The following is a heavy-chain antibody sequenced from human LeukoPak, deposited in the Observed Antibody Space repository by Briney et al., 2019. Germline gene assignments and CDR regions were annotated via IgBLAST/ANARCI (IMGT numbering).Heavy chain of an antibody. V-gene: IGHV4-34*01. D-gene: IGHD2-15*01. Sequence: SETLSLTCAVYGGSFSCYYWSWIRPPPGKGLEWIGEINHSGSTNYNPSLKSRVTISVDTSKNQFSLKLSSVTAADTAVYYCARGKEDIVVVVAATRTTREFDPWGQGTLVTVSS. CDR3: ARGKEDIVVVVAATRTTREFDP. CDR2: INHSGST. J-gene: IGHJ5*02. CDR1: GGSFSCYY.